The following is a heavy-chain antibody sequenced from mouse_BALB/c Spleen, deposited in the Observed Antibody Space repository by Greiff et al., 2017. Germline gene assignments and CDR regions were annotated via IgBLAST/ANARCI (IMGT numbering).Heavy chain of an antibody. J-gene: IGHJ1*01. Sequence: EVQVVESGGGLVKPGGSLKLSCAASGFTFSSYAMSWVRQTPEKRLEWVASISSGGSTYYPDSVKGRFTISRDNARNILYLQMSSLRSEDAAMYYCARGGVYYGYDDWYFDVWGAGTTVTVSS. CDR2: ISSGGST. CDR1: GFTFSSYA. V-gene: IGHV5-6-5*01. D-gene: IGHD2-2*01. CDR3: ARGGVYYGYDDWYFDV.